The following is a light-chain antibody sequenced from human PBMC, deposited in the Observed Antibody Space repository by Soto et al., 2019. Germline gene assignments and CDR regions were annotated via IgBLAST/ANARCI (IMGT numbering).Light chain of an antibody. CDR2: AAS. J-gene: IGKJ2*01. V-gene: IGKV1-39*01. Sequence: DIQMTQSPSALSASVGDRVTITCRASQTISRYLNWYQQKPGKAPKLLIYAASTLQSGVTSRFSGRGTGIAFTITIMSLQPEDFATYYCQQSTGIPYTFGPGTRMEIK. CDR1: QTISRY. CDR3: QQSTGIPYT.